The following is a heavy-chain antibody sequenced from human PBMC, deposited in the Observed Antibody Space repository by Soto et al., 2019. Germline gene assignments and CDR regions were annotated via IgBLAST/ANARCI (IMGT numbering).Heavy chain of an antibody. CDR1: GGSISSGGYS. V-gene: IGHV4-30-2*01. CDR3: ARGRGWFDP. J-gene: IGHJ5*02. D-gene: IGHD3-10*01. Sequence: QLQLQESGSGLVKPSQTLSLTCAVSGGSISSGGYSWNWIRKPSGKGLEWIGYIYHGGRTNYNPSLKSRVPISVDRPRNQFSLQVTSVTAADTAVYYCARGRGWFDPWGQGTLVTVSS. CDR2: IYHGGRT.